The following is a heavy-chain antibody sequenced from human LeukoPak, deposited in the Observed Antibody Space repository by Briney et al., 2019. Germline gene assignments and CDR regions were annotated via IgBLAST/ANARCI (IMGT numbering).Heavy chain of an antibody. Sequence: SETLSLTCTVSGGSISSGGSYWSWIRQHPGKGLEWIGYIYYSGSTYYNPSLKSRVTISVDTSKNQFSLKLSSVTAADTAVYYCASRRGYSGYENYYYGMDVWGQGTTVTVSS. V-gene: IGHV4-31*03. D-gene: IGHD5-12*01. CDR2: IYYSGST. J-gene: IGHJ6*02. CDR1: GGSISSGGSY. CDR3: ASRRGYSGYENYYYGMDV.